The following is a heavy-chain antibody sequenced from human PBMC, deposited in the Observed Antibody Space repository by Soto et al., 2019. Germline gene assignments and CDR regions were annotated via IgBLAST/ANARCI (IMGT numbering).Heavy chain of an antibody. CDR2: IYYSGST. CDR1: GGSISSYY. J-gene: IGHJ4*02. CDR3: ARGPDYGDYYPSYYFDY. Sequence: PSETLSLTCTVSGGSISSYYWSWIRQPPGKGLEWIGYIYYSGSTNYNPSLKSRVTISVDTSKNQSSLKLSSVTAADTAVYYCARGPDYGDYYPSYYFDYWCQGTLVTVSS. D-gene: IGHD4-17*01. V-gene: IGHV4-59*01.